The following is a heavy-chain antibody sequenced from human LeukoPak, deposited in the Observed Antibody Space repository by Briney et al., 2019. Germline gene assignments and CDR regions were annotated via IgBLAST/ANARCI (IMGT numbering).Heavy chain of an antibody. D-gene: IGHD1-1*01. CDR2: IKQDASGR. Sequence: GGSLRLSCAASGFTFSSYWMTWVRQAPGKGLEWVANIKQDASGRNYVDSVKGRFTISGDNAKNSLYLQMNSLRAEDTAVYYCATPTAGTWHFDYWGQGTLVTVSS. CDR1: GFTFSSYW. CDR3: ATPTAGTWHFDY. V-gene: IGHV3-7*01. J-gene: IGHJ4*02.